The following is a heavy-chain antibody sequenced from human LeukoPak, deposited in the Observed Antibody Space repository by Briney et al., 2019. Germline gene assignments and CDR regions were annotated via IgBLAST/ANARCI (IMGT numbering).Heavy chain of an antibody. Sequence: SVKVSCKASGGTFSSYAISWVRQAPGQGLEWMGGIIPIFGTANYAQKFQGRVTITADESTSTAYMELSSLRSEDTAVYYCARSYCTNGICYNYFDYWGQGTLVTVSS. CDR2: IIPIFGTA. J-gene: IGHJ4*02. V-gene: IGHV1-69*13. CDR1: GGTFSSYA. CDR3: ARSYCTNGICYNYFDY. D-gene: IGHD2-8*01.